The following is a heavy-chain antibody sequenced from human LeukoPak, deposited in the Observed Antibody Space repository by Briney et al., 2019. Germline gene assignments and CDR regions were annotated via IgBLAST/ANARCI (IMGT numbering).Heavy chain of an antibody. D-gene: IGHD3-10*01. CDR3: ARTTMVRGTYYMDV. V-gene: IGHV4-59*01. Sequence: SETLSLTCAVYGGSFSGYYWSWIRQPPGKGLQWIGCIHYSGSTNYNPSLKSRVTISVDTSKNQFSLKLSSVTAADTAVYYCARTTMVRGTYYMDVWGKGTTVTISS. J-gene: IGHJ6*03. CDR2: IHYSGST. CDR1: GGSFSGYY.